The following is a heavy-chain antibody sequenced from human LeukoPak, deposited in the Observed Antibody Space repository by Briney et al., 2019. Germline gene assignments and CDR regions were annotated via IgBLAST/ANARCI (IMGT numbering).Heavy chain of an antibody. D-gene: IGHD7-27*01. V-gene: IGHV4-39*01. CDR3: ARITGAHFDY. J-gene: IGHJ4*02. CDR2: IYYSGST. CDR1: GGSISSSSYY. Sequence: PSETLSLTCTVSGGSISSSSYYWGWIRQPPGKGLEWIGSIYYSGSTYYNPSLRSRVTISVDTSKNQLSLKLSSVTAADTAVYYCARITGAHFDYWGQGTLVTVSS.